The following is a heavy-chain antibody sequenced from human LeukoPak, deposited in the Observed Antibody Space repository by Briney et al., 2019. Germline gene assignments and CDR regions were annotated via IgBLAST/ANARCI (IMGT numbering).Heavy chain of an antibody. CDR1: GGSFSGYY. V-gene: IGHV4-34*01. D-gene: IGHD6-19*01. CDR3: ARSSGWYQHFDL. J-gene: IGHJ2*01. CDR2: INHSGST. Sequence: SETLSLTCAVYGGSFSGYYWSWIRQPPGKGLEWIGEINHSGSTNYNPSLKSRVTISVDTSKNQFSLKLSSVTAADTAVYYCARSSGWYQHFDLWGRGTLVTVSS.